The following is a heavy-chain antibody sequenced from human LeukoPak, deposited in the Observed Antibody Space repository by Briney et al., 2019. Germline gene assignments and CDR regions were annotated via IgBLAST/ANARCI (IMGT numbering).Heavy chain of an antibody. Sequence: ASVKVSCRASEYIFSNSLMHWVRQAPGQGLEWMGVVNPSDTGTTYAQSLQGRVTMTRDTATSTVYMDLSGLRSEDTAMYYCVRENIAVPGPAFDYWGQGTLVTVSS. CDR2: VNPSDTGT. CDR1: EYIFSNSL. J-gene: IGHJ4*02. CDR3: VRENIAVPGPAFDY. D-gene: IGHD6-19*01. V-gene: IGHV1-46*04.